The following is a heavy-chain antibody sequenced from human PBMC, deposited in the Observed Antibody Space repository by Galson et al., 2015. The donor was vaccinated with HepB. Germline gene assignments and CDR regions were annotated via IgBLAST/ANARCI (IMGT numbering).Heavy chain of an antibody. D-gene: IGHD6-13*01. CDR1: GFTFSSYA. J-gene: IGHJ5*02. CDR3: AKDHLPWFQQQLVAVSWFDP. Sequence: SLRLSCAASGFTFSSYAMSWVRQAPGKGLEWVSAISGSGGSTYYADSVKGRFTISRDNSKNTLYLQMNSLRAEDTAVYYCAKDHLPWFQQQLVAVSWFDPWGQGTLVTVSS. CDR2: ISGSGGST. V-gene: IGHV3-23*01.